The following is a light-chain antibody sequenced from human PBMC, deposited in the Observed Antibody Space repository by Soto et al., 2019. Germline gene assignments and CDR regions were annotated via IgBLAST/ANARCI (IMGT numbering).Light chain of an antibody. J-gene: IGKJ1*01. V-gene: IGKV3-20*01. Sequence: EIVLTQSTGTLPLSPGERATLSCRASQSVSSSYLAWYQHKPGQAPRLLIYGASSRATGIPDRFSGSGSGTDFTLTISRLEPEDFAVYYCQQYGSSAWTFGQGTKEE. CDR3: QQYGSSAWT. CDR2: GAS. CDR1: QSVSSSY.